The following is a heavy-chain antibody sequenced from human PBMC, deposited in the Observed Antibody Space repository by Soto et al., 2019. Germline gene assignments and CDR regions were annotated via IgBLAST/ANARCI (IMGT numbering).Heavy chain of an antibody. CDR3: ARVFGSIDY. J-gene: IGHJ4*02. CDR2: MNPNSGYT. D-gene: IGHD2-21*01. V-gene: IGHV1-8*01. CDR1: GYTFTSYD. Sequence: QVPLVQSGAEVKKPGASVKVSCKASGYTFTSYDINWVRQATGQGLEWMGWMNPNSGYTGPAQKFQGRVTMTRDTSTSTAYMELSSLRSEETAVYYCARVFGSIDYWGQGTLVTVSS.